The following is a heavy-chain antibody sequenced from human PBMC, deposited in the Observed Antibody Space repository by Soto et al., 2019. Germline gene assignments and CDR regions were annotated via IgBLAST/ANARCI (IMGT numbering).Heavy chain of an antibody. CDR1: GFTFSSYG. V-gene: IGHV3-33*01. CDR3: ASQLDSGSYYSEVDYYYGMDV. Sequence: GGSLRLSCAASGFTFSSYGMHWVRQAPGKGLEWVAVIWYDGSNKYYADSVKGRFTISRDNSKNTLYLQMNSLRAEDTAVYYCASQLDSGSYYSEVDYYYGMDVWCQGTTVTVSS. CDR2: IWYDGSNK. J-gene: IGHJ6*02. D-gene: IGHD1-26*01.